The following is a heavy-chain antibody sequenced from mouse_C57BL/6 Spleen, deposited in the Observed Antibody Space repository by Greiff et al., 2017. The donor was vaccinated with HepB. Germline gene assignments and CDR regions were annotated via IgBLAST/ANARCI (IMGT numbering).Heavy chain of an antibody. CDR3: ARRGPGACDY. J-gene: IGHJ2*01. CDR2: IWSGGST. V-gene: IGHV2-2*01. Sequence: QVQLQQSGPGLVQPSQSLSITCTVSGFSLTSYGVHWVRQSPGQGLEWLGVIWSGGSTDYNAAFISRLSISKDNSKSQVFFKMNSLQADDTAIYYWARRGPGACDYWGQGTTRTVSS. CDR1: GFSLTSYG.